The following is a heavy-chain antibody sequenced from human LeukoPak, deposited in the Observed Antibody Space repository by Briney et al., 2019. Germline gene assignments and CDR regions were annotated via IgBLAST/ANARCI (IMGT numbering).Heavy chain of an antibody. CDR3: ARDKKEQQLPWDRDDAFDI. CDR1: GFTFSSYS. D-gene: IGHD6-13*01. Sequence: GGSLRLSCAASGFTFSSYSMNWVRQAPGKGLEWVSSISSSSSYIYYADSVKGRFTISRDNAKNSLYLQMNSLRAEDTAVYYCARDKKEQQLPWDRDDAFDIWSQGTMVTVSS. J-gene: IGHJ3*02. CDR2: ISSSSSYI. V-gene: IGHV3-21*01.